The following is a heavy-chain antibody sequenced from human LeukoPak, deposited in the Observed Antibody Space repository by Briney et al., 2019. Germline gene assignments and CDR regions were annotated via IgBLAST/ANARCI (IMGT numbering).Heavy chain of an antibody. D-gene: IGHD3-22*01. J-gene: IGHJ3*02. V-gene: IGHV3-30*18. CDR2: ISYDGSNK. Sequence: GGSLRLSCAASGFTVSSNYMSWVRQAPGKGLEWVAVISYDGSNKYYADSVKGRFTISRDNSKNTLYLQMNSLRAEDTAVYYCAKESGDYDSSGYGAFDIWGQGTMVTVSS. CDR1: GFTVSSNY. CDR3: AKESGDYDSSGYGAFDI.